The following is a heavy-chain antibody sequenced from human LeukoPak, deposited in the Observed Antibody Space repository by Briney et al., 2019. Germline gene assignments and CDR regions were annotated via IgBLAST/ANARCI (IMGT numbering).Heavy chain of an antibody. Sequence: GSLRLSCAASGFTFSNYAMSWVRQAPGKGLEWVSTIGSGGRTNYADSVKGRFTISRDISKNTLYLQMNSLRADDTAVYYCAKGYNSDWGQGTLVTVSS. J-gene: IGHJ4*02. CDR3: AKGYNSD. CDR2: IGSGGRT. V-gene: IGHV3-23*01. D-gene: IGHD6-19*01. CDR1: GFTFSNYA.